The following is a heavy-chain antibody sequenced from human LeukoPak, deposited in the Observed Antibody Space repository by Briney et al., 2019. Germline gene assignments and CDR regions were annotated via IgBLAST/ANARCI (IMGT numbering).Heavy chain of an antibody. V-gene: IGHV1-2*02. D-gene: IGHD6-6*01. CDR1: GYTFTGYY. J-gene: IGHJ4*02. Sequence: ASVKVSCKASGYTFTGYYMHWVRQAPGQGLEWMRWINPNSGGTNYAQKFQGRVTMTRDTSISTAYMELSRLRSDDTAVYYCARLSIAARSDFDYWGQGTLVTVSS. CDR2: INPNSGGT. CDR3: ARLSIAARSDFDY.